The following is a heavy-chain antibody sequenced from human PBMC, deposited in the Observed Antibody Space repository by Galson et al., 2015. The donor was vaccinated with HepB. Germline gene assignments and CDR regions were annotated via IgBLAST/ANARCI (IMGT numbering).Heavy chain of an antibody. CDR2: VSYEESNK. D-gene: IGHD2/OR15-2a*01. J-gene: IGHJ3*02. Sequence: SLRLSCAASGFTFNHYAMNWVRQAPGKGLEWVAVVSYEESNKYYADSVKGRFTISRDNSKNTLYLQMSSLRAEDTAVYYCARRSDRPATFYYAFDIWGQGTMVTVSS. CDR3: ARRSDRPATFYYAFDI. CDR1: GFTFNHYA. V-gene: IGHV3-30*04.